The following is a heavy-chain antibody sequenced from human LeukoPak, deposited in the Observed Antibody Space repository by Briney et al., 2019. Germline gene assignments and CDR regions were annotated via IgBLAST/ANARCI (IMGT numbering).Heavy chain of an antibody. D-gene: IGHD1-26*01. V-gene: IGHV1-2*02. J-gene: IGHJ6*02. CDR1: GYTFTGYY. Sequence: GASVKVSCKASGYTFTGYYMHLVRQAPGQGLEWMGWINPNSGGTNYAQKFQGRVTMTRDTSISTAYMELSRLRSDDTAVYYCARVWSIVGATTGYYYYGMDVWGQGTTVTVSS. CDR2: INPNSGGT. CDR3: ARVWSIVGATTGYYYYGMDV.